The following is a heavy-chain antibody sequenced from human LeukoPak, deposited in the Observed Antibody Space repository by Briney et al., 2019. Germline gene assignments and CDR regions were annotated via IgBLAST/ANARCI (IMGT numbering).Heavy chain of an antibody. CDR3: AKDRVAAAPQGI. CDR2: ISGSGGST. V-gene: IGHV3-23*01. D-gene: IGHD6-13*01. J-gene: IGHJ4*02. CDR1: GFTFSSYD. Sequence: GGSLRVSCAASGFTFSSYDMSWVRQAPGKGLEWVSAISGSGGSTYYADSVKGRFTISRDNSKSTLYLQMNSLRAEDTAVYYCAKDRVAAAPQGIWGQGTLVTVSS.